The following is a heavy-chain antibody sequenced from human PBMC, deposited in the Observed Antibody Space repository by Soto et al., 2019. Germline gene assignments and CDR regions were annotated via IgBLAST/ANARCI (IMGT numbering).Heavy chain of an antibody. CDR2: INPSGGST. J-gene: IGHJ4*02. Sequence: GASVKVSCKASGYTFTSYYMHWVRQAPGQGLEWMGIINPSGGSTSYAQKFQGRVTMTRDTSTSTVYMELSSLRSEDTAVYYCASAARYQLLSGNSYDYWGQGNLVTVSS. CDR1: GYTFTSYY. D-gene: IGHD2-2*01. V-gene: IGHV1-46*03. CDR3: ASAARYQLLSGNSYDY.